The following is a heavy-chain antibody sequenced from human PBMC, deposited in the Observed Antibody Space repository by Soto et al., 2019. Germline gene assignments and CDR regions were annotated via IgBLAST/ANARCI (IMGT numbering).Heavy chain of an antibody. Sequence: QVQLVQSGAEVKKPGSSVKVSCKASGDTFSFYTINWVRQAPGLGLEWMGRINPILSMSNYAQKFQGRVTITADNSTSTAYMELSSLRSDDTAMYYCATNYGSGYRAFDYWGQGALVTVSS. J-gene: IGHJ4*02. CDR2: INPILSMS. D-gene: IGHD3-10*01. V-gene: IGHV1-69*02. CDR3: ATNYGSGYRAFDY. CDR1: GDTFSFYT.